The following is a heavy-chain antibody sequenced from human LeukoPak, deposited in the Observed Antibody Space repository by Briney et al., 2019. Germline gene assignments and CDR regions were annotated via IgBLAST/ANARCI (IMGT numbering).Heavy chain of an antibody. CDR1: GFTFNSYA. Sequence: GGSLRLSCAASGFTFNSYAMSWVRQAPGKGLEWVSYISSSSRTISYADSVKGRFTISRDNAKNSLYLQMNSPRAEDTAVYYCARLRYYSMDVGGQGTTVTASS. V-gene: IGHV3-48*01. J-gene: IGHJ6*02. CDR2: ISSSSRTI. CDR3: ARLRYYSMDV.